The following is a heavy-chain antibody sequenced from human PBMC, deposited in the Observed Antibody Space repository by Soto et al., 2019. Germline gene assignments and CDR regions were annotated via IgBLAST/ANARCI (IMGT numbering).Heavy chain of an antibody. CDR3: AREATIAARIDS. Sequence: SETLSLTCAVYGGSFSGYYRSWIRQPPGKGLEWIGYIYYSGSTYYNPSLKSRVTISVDTSKNQFSLKLSSVTAADTAVYYCAREATIAARIDSWGQGTLVTVSS. CDR1: GGSFSGYY. V-gene: IGHV4-30-4*08. CDR2: IYYSGST. J-gene: IGHJ4*02. D-gene: IGHD6-6*01.